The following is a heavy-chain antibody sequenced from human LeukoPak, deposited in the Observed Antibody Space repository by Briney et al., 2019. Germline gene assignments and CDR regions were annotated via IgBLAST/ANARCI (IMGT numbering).Heavy chain of an antibody. D-gene: IGHD4-17*01. Sequence: PSETLSLTCTVSGGSISSSSYYWVWIRQPPGKGREWIGSIYHSGSTYYNPSLKSRVTISVDTSKNQFSMKLSSVTAADTAVYYCARQGDPNYGDAIDYWGQGTLVTVSS. CDR3: ARQGDPNYGDAIDY. CDR2: IYHSGST. V-gene: IGHV4-39*01. J-gene: IGHJ4*02. CDR1: GGSISSSSYY.